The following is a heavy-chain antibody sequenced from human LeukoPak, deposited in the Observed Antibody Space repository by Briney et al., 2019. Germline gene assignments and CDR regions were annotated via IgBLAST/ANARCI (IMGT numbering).Heavy chain of an antibody. CDR1: GFTFSSYW. J-gene: IGHJ4*02. V-gene: IGHV3-7*03. CDR2: IKQDGSEK. D-gene: IGHD3-3*01. CDR3: AKSWDFWSGYSFDY. Sequence: TGGSLRLSCAASGFTFSSYWMSWVRQAPGKGLEWVANIKQDGSEKYYVDSVKGRFTISRDNAKNSLYLQMNSLRAEDTAVYYCAKSWDFWSGYSFDYWGQGTLVTVSS.